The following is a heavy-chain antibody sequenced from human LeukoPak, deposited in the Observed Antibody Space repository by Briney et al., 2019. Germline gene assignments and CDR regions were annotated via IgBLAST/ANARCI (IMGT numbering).Heavy chain of an antibody. V-gene: IGHV4-39*07. CDR2: IYYTGNT. J-gene: IGHJ6*03. CDR3: ARGIALYYYYHMDV. CDR1: GDSIIGYY. D-gene: IGHD6-13*01. Sequence: SETLSLTCSVSGDSIIGYYWGWIRQPPGKGLEWIGNIYYTGNTYYNSSLKSRVTISLDTSKNQFSLKVISMTAADTAVYYCARGIALYYYYHMDVWGKGTTVTVSS.